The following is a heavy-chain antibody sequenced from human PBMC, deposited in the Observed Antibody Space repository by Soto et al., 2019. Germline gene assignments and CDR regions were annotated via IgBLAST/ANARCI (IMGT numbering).Heavy chain of an antibody. CDR2: IIPISGTT. CDR1: GGTFNNYA. CDR3: ARWGGLSCSGAVCFKKPFDY. D-gene: IGHD2-8*02. J-gene: IGHJ4*02. V-gene: IGHV1-69*06. Sequence: QVQLVQSGAEVKRPESSMKVSCKPSGGTFNNYAINWVRQAPGQGLVWMGAIIPISGTTKYAQKFQGRVTITADKSTSTVYMDLSSLRSEDTAVYYCARWGGLSCSGAVCFKKPFDYWGQGTLVTVSS.